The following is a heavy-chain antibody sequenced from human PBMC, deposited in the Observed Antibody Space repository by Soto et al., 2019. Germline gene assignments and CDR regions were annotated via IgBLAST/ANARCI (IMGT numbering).Heavy chain of an antibody. Sequence: PSETLSLTCAVSGGSISSGGYSWSWIRQPPGKGLEWIGSIYYSGSTYYNPSLKSRVTISVDTSKKQFSLKLSTVTAADTAVYYCARRYGGNFDYWGQGTLVTVSS. CDR1: GGSISSGGYS. CDR3: ARRYGGNFDY. CDR2: IYYSGST. D-gene: IGHD1-26*01. V-gene: IGHV4-39*07. J-gene: IGHJ4*02.